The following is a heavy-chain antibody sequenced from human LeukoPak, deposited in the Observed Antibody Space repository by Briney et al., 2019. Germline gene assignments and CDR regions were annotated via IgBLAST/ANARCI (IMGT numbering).Heavy chain of an antibody. Sequence: SETLSLTCAVYGGSFSGYYWSWIRQPPGKGLEWIGEINHSGSTNYNASLKSRVTISVDTSKNQFSLKLRSVTAADTAVYYCARGRKGYCSGGSCYARFSHAGPPRERTRWFDYWGQGTLVTVSS. CDR3: ARGRKGYCSGGSCYARFSHAGPPRERTRWFDY. J-gene: IGHJ4*02. D-gene: IGHD2-15*01. CDR1: GGSFSGYY. CDR2: INHSGST. V-gene: IGHV4-34*01.